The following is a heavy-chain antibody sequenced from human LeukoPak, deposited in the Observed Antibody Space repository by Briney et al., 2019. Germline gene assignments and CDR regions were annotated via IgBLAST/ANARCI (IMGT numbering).Heavy chain of an antibody. D-gene: IGHD5-12*01. J-gene: IGHJ3*02. CDR3: ARDPTVDGGYDLNAFDI. Sequence: SVTVSFKASGGTFSSYAISWVRQAPGQGLEWMGGIIPIFGTANYAQKFQGRVTITADESTSTAYMELSSLRSEDTAVYYCARDPTVDGGYDLNAFDIWGQGTMVTVSS. CDR2: IIPIFGTA. CDR1: GGTFSSYA. V-gene: IGHV1-69*13.